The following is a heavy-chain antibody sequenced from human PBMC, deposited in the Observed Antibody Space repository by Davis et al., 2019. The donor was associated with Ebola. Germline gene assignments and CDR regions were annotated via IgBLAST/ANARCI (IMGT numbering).Heavy chain of an antibody. Sequence: PSETLSLTCTVSGGSISSSSYYWGWIRQPPGKGLEWIGSIYYSGSTYYNPSLKSRVTISVDTSKNQFSLKLSSVTAADTAVYYCARQNGDTAMVTGYYYYGMDVWGQGTTVTVSS. CDR1: GGSISSSSYY. CDR3: ARQNGDTAMVTGYYYYGMDV. J-gene: IGHJ6*02. D-gene: IGHD5-18*01. CDR2: IYYSGST. V-gene: IGHV4-39*01.